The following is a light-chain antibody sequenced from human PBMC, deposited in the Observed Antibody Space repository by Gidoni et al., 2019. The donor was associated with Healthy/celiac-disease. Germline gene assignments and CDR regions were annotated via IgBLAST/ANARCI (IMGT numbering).Light chain of an antibody. V-gene: IGKV1-39*01. Sequence: DIQLTQSPSSLSASVGDRVTITCRASQIISSYLNWYQQKPGKAPNLLIYAASSLQSGVPSRFSGSGSGTDFTLTISSRQPEDFATYYCQQSYSTPPCSFGQGTKLEIK. J-gene: IGKJ2*04. CDR2: AAS. CDR3: QQSYSTPPCS. CDR1: QIISSY.